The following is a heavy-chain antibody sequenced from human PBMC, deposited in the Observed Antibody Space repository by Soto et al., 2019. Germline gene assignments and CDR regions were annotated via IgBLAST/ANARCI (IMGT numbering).Heavy chain of an antibody. CDR3: AKSIIGGYCSSTSCYAGISMDV. J-gene: IGHJ6*02. D-gene: IGHD2-2*01. Sequence: GESLKISCAASGFTFSSYAMSWVRQAPGKGLEWVSAISGSGGSTYYADSVKGRFTISRDNSKNTLYLQMNSLRAEDTAVYYCAKSIIGGYCSSTSCYAGISMDVWGQGTTVTVSS. CDR1: GFTFSSYA. CDR2: ISGSGGST. V-gene: IGHV3-23*01.